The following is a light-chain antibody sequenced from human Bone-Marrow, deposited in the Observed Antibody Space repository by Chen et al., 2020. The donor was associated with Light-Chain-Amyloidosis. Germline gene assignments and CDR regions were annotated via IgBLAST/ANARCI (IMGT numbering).Light chain of an antibody. V-gene: IGLV6-57*01. Sequence: NFMLTQPHSVSESPGKTLIISCTRSSGSIATNYVKWYQQRPGSSPTTVIYEDDQRPSGVSYRFSSSIDRSSNSASLTISGMKTGEEADYCCQSYQGSSQGVFGGGSKLTVL. CDR1: SGSIATNY. CDR2: EDD. CDR3: QSYQGSSQGV. J-gene: IGLJ3*02.